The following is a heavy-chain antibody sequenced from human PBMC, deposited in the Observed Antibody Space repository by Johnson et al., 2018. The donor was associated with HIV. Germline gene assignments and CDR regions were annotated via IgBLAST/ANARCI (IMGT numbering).Heavy chain of an antibody. V-gene: IGHV3-30-3*01. J-gene: IGHJ3*02. Sequence: QVQLVESGGGVVQPGRSLRLSCAASGFTFSSYAVHWVRQAPGKGLEWVAVISYDGSNKYYADSVKGRFTISRDNAKNSLYLQMNSLRAEDTAVYYCARGGWGDAFDIWGQGTMVTVSS. CDR3: ARGGWGDAFDI. D-gene: IGHD3-16*01. CDR1: GFTFSSYA. CDR2: ISYDGSNK.